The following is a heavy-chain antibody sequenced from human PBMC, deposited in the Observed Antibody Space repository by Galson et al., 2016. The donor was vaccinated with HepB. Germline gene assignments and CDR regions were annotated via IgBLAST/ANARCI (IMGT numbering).Heavy chain of an antibody. D-gene: IGHD3-10*01. CDR3: ARDLSLGSGSD. J-gene: IGHJ4*02. CDR2: IWYDGTSK. V-gene: IGHV3-33*01. CDR1: GLTFSNFA. Sequence: LRLSCAASGLTFSNFAMHWVRQAPGKGLEWVAVIWYDGTSKYYVDSVKGRFTISRDNSKNTLNLQMNSLRAEDTAVYYCARDLSLGSGSDWGQGTLVTVS.